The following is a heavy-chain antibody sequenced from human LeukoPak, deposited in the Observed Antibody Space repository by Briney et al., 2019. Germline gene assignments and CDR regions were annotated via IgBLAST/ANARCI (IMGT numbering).Heavy chain of an antibody. V-gene: IGHV3-23*01. J-gene: IGHJ4*02. D-gene: IGHD3-3*01. CDR3: AKTRITIFGGLRKGGVFDY. Sequence: PRGSLTLSCAASGFTFSSYVMSWVRPAAGKGLEWVSAILGSGCSTFYAVSVKDRFTISRDNSKNTLYLKMNSLRAEDTAVYYCAKTRITIFGGLRKGGVFDYWGQGTLVTVSS. CDR1: GFTFSSYV. CDR2: ILGSGCST.